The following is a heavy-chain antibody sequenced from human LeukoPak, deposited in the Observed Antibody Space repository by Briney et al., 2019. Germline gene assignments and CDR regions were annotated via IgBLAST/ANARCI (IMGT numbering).Heavy chain of an antibody. Sequence: GESLKISCQGSGYSFTTYWIGWMREMPGKGLEWMGIIHPDDSDTRYSPSFQGQVTISVDKSISTAYLQWNSLKASDTAMYYCARRYYQQSGTSNYFAYWGQETLVTVSS. D-gene: IGHD3-10*01. CDR2: IHPDDSDT. J-gene: IGHJ4*02. CDR3: ARRYYQQSGTSNYFAY. CDR1: GYSFTTYW. V-gene: IGHV5-51*01.